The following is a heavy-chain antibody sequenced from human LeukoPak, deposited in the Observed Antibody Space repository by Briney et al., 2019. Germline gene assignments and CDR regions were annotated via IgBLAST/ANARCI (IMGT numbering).Heavy chain of an antibody. D-gene: IGHD2-15*01. CDR2: IYYSGST. V-gene: IGHV4-39*07. Sequence: SETLSLTCIVSGGSISSSRDYWAWIRQPPGKGLEWIANIYYSGSTYYSPSLKSRVTISVDTSKNQFSLKLSSVTAADTAVYYCARVRYCSGGSCYNFDYWGQGTLVTVSS. J-gene: IGHJ4*02. CDR3: ARVRYCSGGSCYNFDY. CDR1: GGSISSSRDY.